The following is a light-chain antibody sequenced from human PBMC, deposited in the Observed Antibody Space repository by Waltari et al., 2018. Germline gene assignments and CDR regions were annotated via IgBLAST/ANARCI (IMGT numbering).Light chain of an antibody. CDR2: SNN. CDR1: SPNIGNNY. CDR3: ATWDDSLRMV. V-gene: IGLV1-47*01. J-gene: IGLJ3*02. Sequence: QSVLRQPPSASGTPGQRATISCSGSSPNIGNNYVDWYQQLPGTAPKLLISSNNQRPSGGPVRFSGSKSGTSASLAINGLRSEDEADYYCATWDDSLRMVFGGGTELTVL.